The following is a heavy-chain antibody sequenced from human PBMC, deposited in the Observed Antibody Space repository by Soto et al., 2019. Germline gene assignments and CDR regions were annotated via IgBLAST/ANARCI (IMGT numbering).Heavy chain of an antibody. D-gene: IGHD3-22*01. J-gene: IGHJ5*02. CDR3: ARDGGPSSGYYPYWFDP. V-gene: IGHV1-69*13. CDR1: GGTFSSYA. CDR2: IIPIFGTA. Sequence: SVKVSCKACGGTFSSYASRWVRQAPGQGLEWMGEIIPIFGTANYAQKFQGRVTITADESTSTAYMELSSLRSEDTAVYYCARDGGPSSGYYPYWFDPWGQGTLVTVSS.